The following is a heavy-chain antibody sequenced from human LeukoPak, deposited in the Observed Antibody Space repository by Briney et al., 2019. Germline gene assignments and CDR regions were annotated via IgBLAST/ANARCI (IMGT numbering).Heavy chain of an antibody. J-gene: IGHJ4*02. D-gene: IGHD2-15*01. CDR2: ISAYNGNT. V-gene: IGHV1-18*01. Sequence: ASVKVSCKASGYTFTSYDINWVRQATGQGLEWMGWISAYNGNTNYAQKLQGRVTMTTDTSTSTAYMELRSLRSDDTAVYYCARESITPRYCSGGSCYGGLYYFDYWGQGTLVTVSS. CDR1: GYTFTSYD. CDR3: ARESITPRYCSGGSCYGGLYYFDY.